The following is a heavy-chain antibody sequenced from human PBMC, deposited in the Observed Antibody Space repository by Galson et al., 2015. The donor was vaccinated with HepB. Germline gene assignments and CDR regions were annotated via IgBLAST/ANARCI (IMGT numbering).Heavy chain of an antibody. CDR3: ARETITNYAMDV. V-gene: IGHV3-21*01. CDR1: GFTFSNYR. J-gene: IGHJ6*02. D-gene: IGHD5-12*01. Sequence: SLRLSCAASGFTFSNYRMNWVRQAPGKGLDWVASITSDSTYIYYGKSLEGRFTISRGNAKNSLSLQMSSLRADDTAVYYCARETITNYAMDVWGQGTTVTVSS. CDR2: ITSDSTYI.